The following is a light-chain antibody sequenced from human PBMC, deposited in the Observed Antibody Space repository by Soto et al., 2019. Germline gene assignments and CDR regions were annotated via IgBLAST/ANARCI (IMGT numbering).Light chain of an antibody. Sequence: ALTQPASVSGSPGQSITISCTGTSSDVGGYNYVSWYQQHPGKAPKLMIYEVSNRTSGVSNRFSGSKSGNTASLTISGLQAEDEADYYCSSYTSSSTYVFGTGTKLTVL. CDR2: EVS. V-gene: IGLV2-14*01. CDR1: SSDVGGYNY. J-gene: IGLJ1*01. CDR3: SSYTSSSTYV.